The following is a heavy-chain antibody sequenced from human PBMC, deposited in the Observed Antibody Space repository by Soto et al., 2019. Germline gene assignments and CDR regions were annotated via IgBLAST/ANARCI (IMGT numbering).Heavy chain of an antibody. D-gene: IGHD5-12*01. CDR1: GASISSSY. Sequence: QMHLQESGPGLVKPSAPLSLTCTVSGASISSSYWRWIRQSPERGLEWIAYVYHTGATNYNPALQSLVTISLDASKGQFSLKLTSLTTADTAVYVCARGGKRYSNVASGFGCFDYWGQGSLVTVSS. J-gene: IGHJ4*02. V-gene: IGHV4-59*01. CDR3: ARGGKRYSNVASGFGCFDY. CDR2: VYHTGAT.